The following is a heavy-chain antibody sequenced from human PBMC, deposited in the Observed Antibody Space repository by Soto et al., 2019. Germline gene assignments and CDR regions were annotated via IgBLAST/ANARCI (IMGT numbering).Heavy chain of an antibody. J-gene: IGHJ3*02. CDR3: ARDRYYDSSGYSPGGFAI. CDR2: IKQDGSEK. V-gene: IGHV3-7*01. Sequence: PGGSLRLSCAASGLTFNNAWMTWVRQAPGKGLEWVANIKQDGSEKYYVDSVKGRFTISRDNAKNSLYLQMNSLRAEDTAVYYCARDRYYDSSGYSPGGFAIWGQGKMVTVS. D-gene: IGHD3-22*01. CDR1: GLTFNNAW.